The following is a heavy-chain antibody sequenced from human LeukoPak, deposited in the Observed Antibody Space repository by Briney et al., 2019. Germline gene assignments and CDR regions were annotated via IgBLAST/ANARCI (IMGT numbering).Heavy chain of an antibody. J-gene: IGHJ5*02. CDR3: ASLFSSGPLGGP. CDR2: INPSGGST. D-gene: IGHD3-22*01. Sequence: GASVKVSCKASGYTFTSYYMHWVRQAPGQGVEWMGIINPSGGSTSYAQKFQGRVTMTRDTSTSTVYMELSSLRSEDTAVYYCASLFSSGPLGGPWGQGTLVTVSS. CDR1: GYTFTSYY. V-gene: IGHV1-46*01.